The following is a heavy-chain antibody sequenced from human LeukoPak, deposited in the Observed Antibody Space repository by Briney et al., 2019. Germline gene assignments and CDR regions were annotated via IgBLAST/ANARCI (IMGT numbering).Heavy chain of an antibody. Sequence: PSETLSLTCTVSGYSISSGYYWSWIRQPPGKGLEWIGYIHYSGSTNYNPSLKSRVTISVDTSKNQFSLKLSSVTAADTAVYYCARLGYYGSGSTWFDPWGRGTLVTVSS. J-gene: IGHJ5*02. CDR3: ARLGYYGSGSTWFDP. D-gene: IGHD3-10*01. CDR1: GYSISSGYY. V-gene: IGHV4-61*01. CDR2: IHYSGST.